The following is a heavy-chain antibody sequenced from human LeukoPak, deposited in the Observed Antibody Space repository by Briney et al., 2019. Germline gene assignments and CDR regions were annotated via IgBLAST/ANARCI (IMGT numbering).Heavy chain of an antibody. D-gene: IGHD2-2*01. Sequence: ASVKVSCKASGYTFTGYYMHWVRQAPGQGLEWMGWINPNSGGTNYAQKFQGRVTMTRDTSISTAYMELSRLRSDDTAVYYCARVFGVVVPAAILQHWGQGTLVTVSS. CDR1: GYTFTGYY. V-gene: IGHV1-2*02. CDR2: INPNSGGT. J-gene: IGHJ1*01. CDR3: ARVFGVVVPAAILQH.